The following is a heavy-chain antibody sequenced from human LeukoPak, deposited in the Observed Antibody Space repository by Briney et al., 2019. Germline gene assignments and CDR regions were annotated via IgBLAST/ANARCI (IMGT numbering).Heavy chain of an antibody. CDR3: AKELITMIESGGGAFDI. CDR1: GFTVSSNY. J-gene: IGHJ3*02. CDR2: IYSGGST. Sequence: GGSLRLSCAASGFTVSSNYMSWVRQAPGKGLEWVSVIYSGGSTYYADSVKGRFTISRDNSKNTLYLQMNSLRAEDTAVYYCAKELITMIESGGGAFDIWGQGTMVTVSS. V-gene: IGHV3-66*01. D-gene: IGHD3-22*01.